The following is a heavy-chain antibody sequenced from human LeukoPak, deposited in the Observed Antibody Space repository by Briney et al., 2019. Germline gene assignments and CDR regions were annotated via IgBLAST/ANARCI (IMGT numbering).Heavy chain of an antibody. Sequence: SETLSLTCTVSGGSISSYYWSWIRQPAGKGLEWIGRIYTSGSTNYNPSLKSRVTISVDKSKNQFSLKLSSVTAAHTAVYYCTTAAGSYAPFDYWGQGTLVTVSS. J-gene: IGHJ4*02. CDR2: IYTSGST. CDR3: TTAAGSYAPFDY. V-gene: IGHV4-4*07. CDR1: GGSISSYY. D-gene: IGHD6-13*01.